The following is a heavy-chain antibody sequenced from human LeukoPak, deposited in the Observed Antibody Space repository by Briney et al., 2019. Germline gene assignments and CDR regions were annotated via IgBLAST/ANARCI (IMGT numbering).Heavy chain of an antibody. CDR3: ARGRQYQLLKGCWFDP. CDR2: IYPGDSDT. D-gene: IGHD2-2*01. Sequence: GESLKISCKGSGYSFTSYWIGWVRQMPGKGLEWMGIIYPGDSDTRYSPSFQGQVTISADKSISTAYLQWSSLKASDTAMYYCARGRQYQLLKGCWFDPWGQGTLVTVSS. CDR1: GYSFTSYW. V-gene: IGHV5-51*01. J-gene: IGHJ5*02.